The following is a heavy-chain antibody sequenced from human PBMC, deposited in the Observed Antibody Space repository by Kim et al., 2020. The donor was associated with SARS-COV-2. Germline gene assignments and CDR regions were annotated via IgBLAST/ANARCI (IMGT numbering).Heavy chain of an antibody. J-gene: IGHJ4*02. Sequence: GGSLRLSCAASGFTFSSYAMHWVRQAPGKGLEWVAVISYDGSNKYYADSVKGRFTISRDNSKNTLYLQMNSLRAEDTAVYYCAREGYYDSSGYQYYFDYWGQGTLVTVSS. D-gene: IGHD3-22*01. CDR3: AREGYYDSSGYQYYFDY. CDR2: ISYDGSNK. CDR1: GFTFSSYA. V-gene: IGHV3-30*04.